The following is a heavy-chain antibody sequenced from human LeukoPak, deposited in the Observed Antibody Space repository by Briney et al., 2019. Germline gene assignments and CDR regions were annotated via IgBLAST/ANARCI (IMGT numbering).Heavy chain of an antibody. D-gene: IGHD3-9*01. Sequence: GGSLRLSCVVSGFTFVSHGMHWVRQAPGKGLEWVAFIQYDGSHKYYADSVKGRFTISRDNSKNTLYLQMNSLRAEDTAVYFCAKDSSSDWLLDGAYYMDVWGKGTTVTVSS. J-gene: IGHJ6*03. CDR1: GFTFVSHG. CDR2: IQYDGSHK. V-gene: IGHV3-30*02. CDR3: AKDSSSDWLLDGAYYMDV.